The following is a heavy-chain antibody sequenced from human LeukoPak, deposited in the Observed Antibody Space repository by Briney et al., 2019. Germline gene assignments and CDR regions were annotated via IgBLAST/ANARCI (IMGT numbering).Heavy chain of an antibody. D-gene: IGHD6-13*01. Sequence: SETLSLTCTVSGGSISIYYWRWIRQPPGKGLEWIGYIYYSWSTNYNPSLKSRVTISVDTSKNQFSLKLSSVTAADTAVYYCAWDRSSWAGFDYWGQGTLVTVSS. CDR1: GGSISIYY. V-gene: IGHV4-59*01. J-gene: IGHJ4*02. CDR3: AWDRSSWAGFDY. CDR2: IYYSWST.